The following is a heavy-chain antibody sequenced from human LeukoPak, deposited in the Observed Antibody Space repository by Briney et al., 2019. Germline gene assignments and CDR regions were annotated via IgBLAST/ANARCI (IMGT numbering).Heavy chain of an antibody. CDR1: GGSISSGGYY. V-gene: IGHV4-31*03. D-gene: IGHD5-18*01. CDR3: ARRSGGYSYGFNVYFDY. CDR2: IYYSGST. J-gene: IGHJ4*02. Sequence: SETLSLTCTVSGGSISSGGYYWSWIRQHPGQSLEWIGYIYYSGSTYYNPSLKSRVTISVDTSKNQFSLKLSSVTAADTAVYYCARRSGGYSYGFNVYFDYWGQGTLVTVSS.